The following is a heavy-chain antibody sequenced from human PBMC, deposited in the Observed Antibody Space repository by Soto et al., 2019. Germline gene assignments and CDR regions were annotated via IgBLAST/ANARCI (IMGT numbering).Heavy chain of an antibody. D-gene: IGHD1-26*01. CDR1: GYSFTDYY. V-gene: IGHV1-2*02. J-gene: IGHJ5*02. Sequence: GASVKVSCKASGYSFTDYYIQWVRQAPGQGLEWVGWIIPNSGDTKYGQKFQGRVTMTRDTSINTAYMELSRLEYDDTAVYYCARDHGSYARTLNWFDPWGQGTLVTVSS. CDR3: ARDHGSYARTLNWFDP. CDR2: IIPNSGDT.